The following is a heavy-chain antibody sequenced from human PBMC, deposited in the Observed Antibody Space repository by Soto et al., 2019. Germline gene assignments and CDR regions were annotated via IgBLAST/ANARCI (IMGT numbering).Heavy chain of an antibody. CDR1: GFTFSSHA. CDR3: AKVSSSWYAGFFDL. V-gene: IGHV3-23*01. CDR2: LSDSGGSI. Sequence: PGGSLRFSCTASGFTFSSHAMTWVRQAPGKGLEWVSGLSDSGGSIYYADSVKGRFTISRDNSMNTLYLQMKTLRAEDTAAYYCAKVSSSWYAGFFDLWGQGTLVTVSS. J-gene: IGHJ4*02. D-gene: IGHD6-13*01.